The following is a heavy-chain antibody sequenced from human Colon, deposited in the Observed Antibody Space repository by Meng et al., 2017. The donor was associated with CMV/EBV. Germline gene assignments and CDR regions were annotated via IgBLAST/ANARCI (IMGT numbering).Heavy chain of an antibody. CDR1: GGSVSSGSYY. J-gene: IGHJ4*01. CDR3: ARGEAMVTPIDY. Sequence: SETLSLTCTVSGGSVSSGSYYWSWSRQPPGKGLEWIGYIYYSGSTNYNPSLKSRVTISVDTSKNQFTLKLSSVTAADTAVYYCARGEAMVTPIDYWGHCPLVPFSS. D-gene: IGHD5-18*01. CDR2: IYYSGST. V-gene: IGHV4-61*01.